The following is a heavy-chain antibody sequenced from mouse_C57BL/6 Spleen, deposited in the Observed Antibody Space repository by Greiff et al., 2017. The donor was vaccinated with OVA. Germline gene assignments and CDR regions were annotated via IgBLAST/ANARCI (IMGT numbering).Heavy chain of an antibody. D-gene: IGHD4-1*01. V-gene: IGHV5-4*01. Sequence: DVQLVESGGGLVKPGGSLKLSCAASGFTFSSYAMSWVRQTPEKRLEWVATISDGGSYTYYPDNVKGRFTISRDNAKNNLYLQMSHLKSEDTAMYYCARKPPLGRDWYFDVWGTGTTVTVSS. J-gene: IGHJ1*03. CDR1: GFTFSSYA. CDR3: ARKPPLGRDWYFDV. CDR2: ISDGGSYT.